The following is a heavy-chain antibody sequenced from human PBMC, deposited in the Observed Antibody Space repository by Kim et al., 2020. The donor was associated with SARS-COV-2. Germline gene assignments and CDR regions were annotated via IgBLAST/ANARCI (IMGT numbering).Heavy chain of an antibody. Sequence: SETLSLTCTVSGGSISSYYWSWIRQPPGKGLEWIGYIYYSGSTNYNPSLKSRVTISVDTSKNQFSLKLSSVTAADTAVYYCAVIGSYSSGSYIDYWGQGTLVTVSS. J-gene: IGHJ4*02. CDR2: IYYSGST. CDR3: AVIGSYSSGSYIDY. V-gene: IGHV4-59*01. D-gene: IGHD3-10*01. CDR1: GGSISSYY.